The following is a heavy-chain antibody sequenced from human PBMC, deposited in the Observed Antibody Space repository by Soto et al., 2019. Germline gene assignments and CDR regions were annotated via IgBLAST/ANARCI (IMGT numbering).Heavy chain of an antibody. V-gene: IGHV3-53*04. CDR2: IYSGGST. CDR3: ARALRGVCSSTSCYPNNYYYYMDV. D-gene: IGHD2-2*01. J-gene: IGHJ6*03. Sequence: GGSLRLSCAASGFTVSSNYMSWVRQAPGKGLEWVSVIYSGGSTYYADSVKGRFTISRHNSKNTLYLQMNSLRAEDTAVYYCARALRGVCSSTSCYPNNYYYYMDVWGKGTTVTVSS. CDR1: GFTVSSNY.